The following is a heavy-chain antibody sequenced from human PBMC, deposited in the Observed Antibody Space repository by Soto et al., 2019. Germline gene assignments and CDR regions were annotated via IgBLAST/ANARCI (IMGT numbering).Heavy chain of an antibody. CDR1: GYTFTSYG. Sequence: QVQLVQSGAEVKKPGASVKVSCKASGYTFTSYGISRVRQAPGQGLEWMAWISPYNGNTNYEQNLQGRVTMTTDTSTSTAYMELRSLRSDDTAVYYCARVIGYCSGSSCYSQGLYAMDVWGQGTTVTVSS. CDR2: ISPYNGNT. J-gene: IGHJ6*02. D-gene: IGHD2-15*01. CDR3: ARVIGYCSGSSCYSQGLYAMDV. V-gene: IGHV1-18*04.